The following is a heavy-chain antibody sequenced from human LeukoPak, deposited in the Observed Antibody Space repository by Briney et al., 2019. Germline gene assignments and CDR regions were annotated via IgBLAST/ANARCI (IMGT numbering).Heavy chain of an antibody. V-gene: IGHV1-3*01. CDR1: GYTFTSYA. J-gene: IGHJ6*02. CDR3: ARVSTLYYYYGMDV. CDR2: INAGNGNT. D-gene: IGHD2/OR15-2a*01. Sequence: WASVKVSCKASGYTFTSYAMHWVRQAPGQRLEWMGWINAGNGNTKYSQKFQGRVTITRDTSASTAYMELSSLRSEDTAVYYCARVSTLYYYYGMDVWGQGTTVTVSS.